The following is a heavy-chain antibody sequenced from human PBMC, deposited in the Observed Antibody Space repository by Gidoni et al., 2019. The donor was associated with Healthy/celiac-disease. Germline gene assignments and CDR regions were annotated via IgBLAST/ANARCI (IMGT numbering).Heavy chain of an antibody. D-gene: IGHD3-22*01. CDR2: IIPIFGTA. J-gene: IGHJ5*02. CDR3: ARSAAYYYDSSGYYYVGSAENWFDP. V-gene: IGHV1-69*01. CDR1: GGTFSSYA. Sequence: QVQLVQSGAEVKKPGSSVKVSCKASGGTFSSYAISWVRQAPGQGLEWMGGIIPIFGTANYAQKFQGRVTITADESTSTAYMELSSLRSEDTAVYYCARSAAYYYDSSGYYYVGSAENWFDPWGQGTLVTVSS.